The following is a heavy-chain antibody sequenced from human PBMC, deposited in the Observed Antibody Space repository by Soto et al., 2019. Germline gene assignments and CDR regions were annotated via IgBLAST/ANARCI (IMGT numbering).Heavy chain of an antibody. CDR2: ISYDGSNK. CDR3: ARDPNYYDSSARFDY. D-gene: IGHD3-22*01. V-gene: IGHV3-30-3*01. Sequence: PGGSLRLSCAASGFPFSSYAMHWVRQAPGKGLEWVAVISYDGSNKYYADSVKGRFTISRDNSKNTLYLQMNSLRAEDTAVYYCARDPNYYDSSARFDYWGQGTLVTVSS. CDR1: GFPFSSYA. J-gene: IGHJ4*02.